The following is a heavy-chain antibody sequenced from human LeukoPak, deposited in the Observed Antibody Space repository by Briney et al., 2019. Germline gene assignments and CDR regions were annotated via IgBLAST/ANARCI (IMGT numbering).Heavy chain of an antibody. V-gene: IGHV3-23*01. CDR1: GFTFSSYS. J-gene: IGHJ4*02. CDR2: ISGSGGST. Sequence: GGSLRLSCAASGFTFSSYSMNWVRQAPGKGLEWVSAISGSGGSTYYADSVKGRFTISRDNSKNTLYLQMNSLRAEDTAVYYCATHHHSSSWYTFFDYWGQGTLVTVSS. CDR3: ATHHHSSSWYTFFDY. D-gene: IGHD6-13*01.